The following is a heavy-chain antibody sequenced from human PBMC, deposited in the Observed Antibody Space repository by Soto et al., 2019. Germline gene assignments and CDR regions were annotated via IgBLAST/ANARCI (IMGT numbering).Heavy chain of an antibody. J-gene: IGHJ4*02. D-gene: IGHD5-12*01. Sequence: GGSLRLSCAASGFTFSDYYMSWIRQAPGKGLEWVSYISSSGSTIYYADSVKGQFTISRDKAKNSMYLQMNSLRAEDTAVYYCERLRFERGYSGYDEGYYFDYWGQGTLVTVSS. CDR3: ERLRFERGYSGYDEGYYFDY. V-gene: IGHV3-11*01. CDR1: GFTFSDYY. CDR2: ISSSGSTI.